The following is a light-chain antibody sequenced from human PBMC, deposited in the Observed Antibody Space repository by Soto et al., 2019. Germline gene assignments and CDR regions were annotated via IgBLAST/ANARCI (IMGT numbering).Light chain of an antibody. CDR1: QSVSNNY. CDR3: QQYGSSGT. CDR2: GAS. V-gene: IGKV3-20*01. Sequence: EIVFTQSPGTLSLSPGERATLSCRASQSVSNNYLAWYQQKPGQAPRLLIYGASNRATGIPDRFSDSGSGTDFTLTISRLEPEDFAVYYCQQYGSSGTFGQGTKVDI. J-gene: IGKJ1*01.